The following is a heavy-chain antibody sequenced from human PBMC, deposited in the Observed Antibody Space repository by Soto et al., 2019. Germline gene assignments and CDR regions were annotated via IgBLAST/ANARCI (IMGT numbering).Heavy chain of an antibody. V-gene: IGHV3-74*01. CDR1: GFDFSSNW. D-gene: IGHD1-26*01. CDR2: INPEETTT. Sequence: GGSLRLSCAPSGFDFSSNWMHWVRQAPGKGLVWVSRINPEETTTTYADPVKGRFTISRDNALGTLYLQMNSLRVEDTAVYYCTRDTFGARDYWGQGTLVTVSS. J-gene: IGHJ4*02. CDR3: TRDTFGARDY.